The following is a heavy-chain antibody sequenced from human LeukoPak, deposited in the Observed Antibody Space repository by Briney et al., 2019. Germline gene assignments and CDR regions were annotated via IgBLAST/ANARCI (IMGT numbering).Heavy chain of an antibody. CDR3: AGDGEGSSHRRAADDAFDI. Sequence: GGSLRLSCAASGFTFSSYSMNWVRQAPGKGLEWISSISSSSSYIYYADSVKGRFTISRDNAKNSLYLQMNSLRAEDTAVYYCAGDGEGSSHRRAADDAFDIWGQGTMVTVSS. CDR1: GFTFSSYS. D-gene: IGHD6-13*01. CDR2: ISSSSSYI. V-gene: IGHV3-21*01. J-gene: IGHJ3*02.